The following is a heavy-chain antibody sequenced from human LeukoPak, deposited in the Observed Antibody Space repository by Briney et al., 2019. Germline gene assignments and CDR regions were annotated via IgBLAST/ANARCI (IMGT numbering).Heavy chain of an antibody. CDR3: AKDLRPYGDYGGLDY. CDR2: MSYDGTNK. D-gene: IGHD4-17*01. Sequence: GRSLRLSCAASGFTLSNYGMYWVRQAPGKGLELMAGMSYDGTNKYYADSVQGRFTNSRDTSKSTLYLQVSTLRADDTAVYYCAKDLRPYGDYGGLDYWGQGTLVIVSS. V-gene: IGHV3-30*18. CDR1: GFTLSNYG. J-gene: IGHJ4*02.